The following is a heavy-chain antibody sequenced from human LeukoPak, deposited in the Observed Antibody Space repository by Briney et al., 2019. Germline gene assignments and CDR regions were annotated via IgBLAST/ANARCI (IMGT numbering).Heavy chain of an antibody. D-gene: IGHD6-6*01. CDR2: IYYSESA. CDR1: GGSISSYY. Sequence: SETLSLTCTVSGGSISSYYWSWIRQPPGKGLEWIGYIYYSESANYNPSLKSRVTISVDTSKNQFSLKLSSVTAADTAVYYCARVRAIQLVLDAFDIWGQGTMVTVSS. V-gene: IGHV4-59*12. J-gene: IGHJ3*02. CDR3: ARVRAIQLVLDAFDI.